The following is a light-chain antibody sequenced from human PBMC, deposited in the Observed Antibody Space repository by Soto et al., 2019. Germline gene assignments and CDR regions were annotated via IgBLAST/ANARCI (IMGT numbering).Light chain of an antibody. J-gene: IGKJ1*01. Sequence: DIQLTQSPSFLSASVGDRVIISCRASQAISTYLAWYQQKPGKAPKLLIQDASNLRSGVPSRFSGSGSGTEFTLTISNLQPEDFATYYCQQSYSTPPWTFGQGTKVEIK. CDR1: QAISTY. CDR2: DAS. CDR3: QQSYSTPPWT. V-gene: IGKV1-9*01.